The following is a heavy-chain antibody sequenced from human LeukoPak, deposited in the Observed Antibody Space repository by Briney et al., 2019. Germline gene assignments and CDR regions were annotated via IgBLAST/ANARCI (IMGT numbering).Heavy chain of an antibody. Sequence: GGSLRLSCAVSGFSFSSYGMHWVRQAPGKGLEWMALISDDGSKKYYADSVKGRFTISRDNSKNTLYLQLNSLRVEDTAVYYCAKGVKIWLQLLPAFDYWGQGILVTVSS. CDR1: GFSFSSYG. CDR2: ISDDGSKK. D-gene: IGHD5-24*01. CDR3: AKGVKIWLQLLPAFDY. J-gene: IGHJ4*02. V-gene: IGHV3-30*18.